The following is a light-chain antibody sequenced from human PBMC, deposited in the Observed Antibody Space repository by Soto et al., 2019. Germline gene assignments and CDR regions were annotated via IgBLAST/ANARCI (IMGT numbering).Light chain of an antibody. CDR3: QQYNSYWT. Sequence: DVQMTQSPSTLSASVGDRVTITCRASQSIGSWLAWYQQKPGKAPNLLIYKASSLEGGVPSRFSGSGSGTEFTLTISSLQPDDFATYYCQQYNSYWTFGQGTKVDIK. J-gene: IGKJ1*01. CDR2: KAS. CDR1: QSIGSW. V-gene: IGKV1-5*03.